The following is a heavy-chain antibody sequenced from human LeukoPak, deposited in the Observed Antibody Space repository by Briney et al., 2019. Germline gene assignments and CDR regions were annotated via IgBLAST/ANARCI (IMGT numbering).Heavy chain of an antibody. CDR1: GFTFSSYA. D-gene: IGHD2-15*01. J-gene: IGHJ4*02. Sequence: GGSLRLSCAASGFTFSSYAMHWVRQAPGKGLEWVAVISYDGSNKYYADSVKGRFTISRDNSKNTLYLQMNSLRAEDTAVYYCARGPNKGYCSGGSCYSGYWGQGTLVTVSS. CDR2: ISYDGSNK. V-gene: IGHV3-30*04. CDR3: ARGPNKGYCSGGSCYSGY.